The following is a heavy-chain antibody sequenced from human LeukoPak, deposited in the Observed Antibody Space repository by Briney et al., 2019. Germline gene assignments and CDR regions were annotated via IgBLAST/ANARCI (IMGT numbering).Heavy chain of an antibody. V-gene: IGHV4-59*01. CDR1: GGSTSGYY. CDR2: IYSSGST. CDR3: ARTYGGGVTDAFDI. J-gene: IGHJ3*02. Sequence: KPSETLSLTCFVSGGSTSGYYWSWIRQTPGKGLEWIGYIYSSGSTIYNPSLKSRVTMSVDTSMNQFSLRLSSVTAADTAIYYCARTYGGGVTDAFDIWGQGTIVTVSS. D-gene: IGHD2-21*01.